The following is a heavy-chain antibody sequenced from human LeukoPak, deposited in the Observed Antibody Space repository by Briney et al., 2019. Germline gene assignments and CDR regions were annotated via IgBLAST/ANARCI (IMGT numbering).Heavy chain of an antibody. J-gene: IGHJ4*02. Sequence: PGGSLRLSCEGYGFTFSNYWMGWVRQAPGKGRQWVANIKTDGSEKYYVDSVKGRFTISRDNAKNSLYLQMNSLRAEDTAVYYCARDPMALGAVRYYDFWSGYYWGQGTLVTVSS. D-gene: IGHD3-3*01. CDR1: GFTFSNYW. CDR2: IKTDGSEK. CDR3: ARDPMALGAVRYYDFWSGYY. V-gene: IGHV3-7*01.